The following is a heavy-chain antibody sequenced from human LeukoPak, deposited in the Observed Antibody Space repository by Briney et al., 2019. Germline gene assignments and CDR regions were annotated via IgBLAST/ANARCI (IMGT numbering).Heavy chain of an antibody. CDR1: GFTFSSYS. CDR3: AQGDMIGSFDY. CDR2: ISSSSSYI. V-gene: IGHV3-21*04. D-gene: IGHD3-22*01. Sequence: PGGSLRLSCAASGFTFSSYSMNWVRQAPGKGLEWVSSISSSSSYIYYADYVKGRFIISRDNSNNTLYLQMNSLRAEDTAVYYCAQGDMIGSFDYWGQGTLVTVSS. J-gene: IGHJ4*02.